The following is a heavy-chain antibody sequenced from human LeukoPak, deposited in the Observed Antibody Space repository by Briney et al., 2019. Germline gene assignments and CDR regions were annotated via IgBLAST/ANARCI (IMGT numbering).Heavy chain of an antibody. J-gene: IGHJ4*02. CDR3: ARVERVGSSAGD. CDR1: GGSISSYY. CDR2: IYYSGST. V-gene: IGHV4-59*12. D-gene: IGHD6-6*01. Sequence: SETLSLTCTVSGGSISSYYWSWIRQPPGKGLEWIGYIYYSGSTNYNPSLKSRVTISVDTSKNQFSLKLSSVTAADTAVYYCARVERVGSSAGDWGQGTLVTVSS.